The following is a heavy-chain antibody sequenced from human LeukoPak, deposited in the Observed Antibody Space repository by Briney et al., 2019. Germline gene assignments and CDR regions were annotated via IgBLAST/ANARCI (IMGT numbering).Heavy chain of an antibody. CDR3: EKETAMVSSYYYGMDV. V-gene: IGHV3-9*01. CDR2: ISWNSGSI. CDR1: GFTFDDYA. J-gene: IGHJ6*02. D-gene: IGHD5-18*01. Sequence: GGSLRLSCAASGFTFDDYAMHWVRQAPGKGLEWVSGISWNSGSIGYADSVKGRFTISRDNAKNSLYLQMNSLRAEDTALYYCEKETAMVSSYYYGMDVWGQGTTVTVSS.